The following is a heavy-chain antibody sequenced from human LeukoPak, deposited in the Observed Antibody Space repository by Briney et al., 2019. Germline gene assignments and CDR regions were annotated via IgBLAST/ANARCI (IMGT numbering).Heavy chain of an antibody. V-gene: IGHV4-39*07. D-gene: IGHD6-13*01. CDR2: IYYSGST. J-gene: IGHJ5*02. CDR3: ARGVRQQLVGGDNWFDP. CDR1: GGSISSSSYY. Sequence: PSETLSLTCTVSGGSISSSSYYWGWIRQPPGKGLEWIGSIYYSGSTYYNPSLKSRVTISVDTSKNQFSLKLSSVTAADTAVYYCARGVRQQLVGGDNWFDPWGQGTLVTVSS.